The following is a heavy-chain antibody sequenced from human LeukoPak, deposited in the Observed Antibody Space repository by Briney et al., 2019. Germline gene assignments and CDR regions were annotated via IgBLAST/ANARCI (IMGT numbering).Heavy chain of an antibody. Sequence: SETLSLTCTVSGGFISGYYWGWIRQPPGKGLEWIGSIYYSGSTYYNPSLKSRVTISVDTSKNQFSLKLSSVTAADTAVYYCASPDSSSSPFDYWGQGTLVTVSS. CDR1: GGFISGYY. CDR3: ASPDSSSSPFDY. D-gene: IGHD6-6*01. J-gene: IGHJ4*02. CDR2: IYYSGST. V-gene: IGHV4-39*01.